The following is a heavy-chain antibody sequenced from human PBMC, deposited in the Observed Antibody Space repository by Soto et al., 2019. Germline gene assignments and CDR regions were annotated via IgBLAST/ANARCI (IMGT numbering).Heavy chain of an antibody. CDR1: GFTFSSYG. CDR3: AKDSGSYGMDV. Sequence: QVQLVESGGGVVQPGGSLRLSCAASGFTFSSYGMHWVRQAPGKGLEWVAVISYDGSNKYYADSVKGRFTISRDNSKNTPYLQMNSLRAEDPAVYYCAKDSGSYGMDVWGQGATVTVSS. V-gene: IGHV3-30*18. CDR2: ISYDGSNK. J-gene: IGHJ6*02.